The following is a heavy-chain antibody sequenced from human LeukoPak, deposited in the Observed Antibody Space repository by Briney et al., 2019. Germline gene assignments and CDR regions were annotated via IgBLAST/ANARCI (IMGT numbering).Heavy chain of an antibody. V-gene: IGHV4-34*01. J-gene: IGHJ3*02. CDR1: GGSFSGYY. Sequence: PSETLSLTCAVYGGSFSGYYWSWIRQPPGKGLEWIGEINHSGSTNYNPSLKSRVTISVDTSKNQFSLKLSSVTAADTAVYYCARGSRTWIQLWLRVDAFDIWGQGTMVTVSS. CDR3: ARGSRTWIQLWLRVDAFDI. D-gene: IGHD5-18*01. CDR2: INHSGST.